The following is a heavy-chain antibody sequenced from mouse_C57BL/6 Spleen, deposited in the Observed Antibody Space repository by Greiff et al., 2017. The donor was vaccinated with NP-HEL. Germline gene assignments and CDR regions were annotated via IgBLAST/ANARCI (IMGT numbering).Heavy chain of an antibody. CDR3: AIGGVTTVVANSGWFDV. Sequence: QVQLQQPGAELVKPGASVKVSCKASGYTFTSYWMHWVKQRPGQGLEWIGRIHPSDSDTNYNQKFKGKASLTVDKSSSTAYMQLSSLTSEDSAVYYCAIGGVTTVVANSGWFDVWGTGTTVTVSS. CDR2: IHPSDSDT. J-gene: IGHJ1*03. D-gene: IGHD1-1*01. V-gene: IGHV1-74*01. CDR1: GYTFTSYW.